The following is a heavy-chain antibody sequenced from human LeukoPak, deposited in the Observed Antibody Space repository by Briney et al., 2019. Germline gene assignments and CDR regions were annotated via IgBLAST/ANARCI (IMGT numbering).Heavy chain of an antibody. CDR2: ISTSSSHI. CDR1: GFTFRSYS. V-gene: IGHV3-21*01. J-gene: IGHJ6*02. Sequence: GGSLRLSCAASGFTFRSYSMNWVRQAPGMGLEWVSSISTSSSHIYYADSVEGRFTISRGNAKSSLYLQMNSLRAEDTAVYYCVRSYYGMDVWGQGTTVSVSS. CDR3: VRSYYGMDV.